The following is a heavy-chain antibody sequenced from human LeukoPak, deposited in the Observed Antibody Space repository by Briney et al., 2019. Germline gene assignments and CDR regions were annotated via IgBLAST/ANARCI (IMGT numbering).Heavy chain of an antibody. V-gene: IGHV4-34*01. Sequence: SETLSLTCAVYGESFSGYYWSWIRQPPGKGLEWIGEIDHSGSTKYNPSLKSRVTISEDTSKNQFSLKLSSVTAADTAVYYCARDGLYGDQFEYWGQGTLVAVSS. CDR3: ARDGLYGDQFEY. CDR1: GESFSGYY. J-gene: IGHJ4*02. D-gene: IGHD4-17*01. CDR2: IDHSGST.